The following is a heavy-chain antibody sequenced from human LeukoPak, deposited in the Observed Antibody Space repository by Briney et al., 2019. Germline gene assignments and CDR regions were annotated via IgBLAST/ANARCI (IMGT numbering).Heavy chain of an antibody. V-gene: IGHV1-2*02. CDR1: GYTFTGYY. Sequence: ASVKVSCKASGYTFTGYYMHWVRQAPGQGLEWMGWINPNSGGTNYAQKFQGRVTMTRDTSISTAYMELSRLRSDDTAVYYCARAKWGIVGARHPGDYWGQGTLVTVSS. J-gene: IGHJ4*02. D-gene: IGHD1-26*01. CDR3: ARAKWGIVGARHPGDY. CDR2: INPNSGGT.